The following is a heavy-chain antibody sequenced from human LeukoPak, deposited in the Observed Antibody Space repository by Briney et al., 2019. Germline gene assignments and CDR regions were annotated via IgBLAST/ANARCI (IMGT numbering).Heavy chain of an antibody. D-gene: IGHD5-18*01. J-gene: IGHJ4*02. CDR2: IYYSGST. V-gene: IGHV4-59*01. CDR1: GGSISSYY. Sequence: SETLSLTCTVSGGSISSYYWSWVRQPPGKGLEWIGYIYYSGSTNYNPSLKSRVTISVDTSKNQFSLKVSSVTAADTAVYYWARDRWLGYWGQGTLVTVSS. CDR3: ARDRWLGY.